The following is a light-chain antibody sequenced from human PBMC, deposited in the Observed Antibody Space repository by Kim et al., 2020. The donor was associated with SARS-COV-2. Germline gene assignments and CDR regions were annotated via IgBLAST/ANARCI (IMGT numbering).Light chain of an antibody. CDR2: AAS. CDR3: LKYYRYCT. CDR1: QGISSY. V-gene: IGKV1-8*01. J-gene: IGKJ1*01. Sequence: AIRMTQSPSSLSASTGDRVTITCRASQGISSYLAWYQQKPGKAPKLLIYAASTLQSGVPSRFSGSGSGTDFTLTISCLQSEDFATYHRLKYYRYCTFGQGTKVDIK.